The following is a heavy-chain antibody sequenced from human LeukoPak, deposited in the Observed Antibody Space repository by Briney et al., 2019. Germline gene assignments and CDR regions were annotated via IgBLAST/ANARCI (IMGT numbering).Heavy chain of an antibody. J-gene: IGHJ5*02. CDR3: ARGYCTGGSCSGAWFDP. CDR2: INPTSGST. CDR1: GYSFTAYY. D-gene: IGHD2-15*01. Sequence: ASVKVSCKSSGYSFTAYYMHWVRQAPGQGLEWMGWINPTSGSTNYAQTFRGRVTLTSDTSINTAYIELNRLRSDDTAVYYCARGYCTGGSCSGAWFDPWGQGTLVTVSS. V-gene: IGHV1-2*02.